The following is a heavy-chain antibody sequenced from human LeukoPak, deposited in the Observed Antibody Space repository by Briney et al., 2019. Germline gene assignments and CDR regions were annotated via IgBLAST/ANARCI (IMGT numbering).Heavy chain of an antibody. CDR2: INHSGST. J-gene: IGHJ5*02. CDR1: GGSFSGYY. V-gene: IGHV4-34*01. CDR3: ARELGYGSETKNWFDP. Sequence: SETLSLTCAVYGGSFSGYYWSWIRQPPGKGLEWIGEINHSGSTNYNPSLKSRVTISVDTSKNQFSLKLSSVTAADTAVYYCARELGYGSETKNWFDPWGQGTLVTVSS. D-gene: IGHD3-10*01.